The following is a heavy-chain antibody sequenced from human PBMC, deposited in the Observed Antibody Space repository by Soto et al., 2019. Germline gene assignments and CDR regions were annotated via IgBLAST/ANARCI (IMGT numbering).Heavy chain of an antibody. V-gene: IGHV3-49*03. CDR2: IRSKSYGKTT. CDR1: GFTCGDYG. J-gene: IGHJ2*01. CDR3: TRERWDYGDPKWYLAL. D-gene: IGHD4-17*01. Sequence: GGSLRLSCSTSGFTCGDYGMTWFRQATGKGLEWVGLIRSKSYGKTTEYAASATDRFTISRDDSKRIAYLQMNSLKADDTAVYYCTRERWDYGDPKWYLALWGRGTLVTVSS.